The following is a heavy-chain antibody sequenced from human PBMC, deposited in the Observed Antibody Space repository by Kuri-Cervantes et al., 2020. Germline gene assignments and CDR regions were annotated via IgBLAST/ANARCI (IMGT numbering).Heavy chain of an antibody. CDR1: GGSFSGYY. D-gene: IGHD3-16*02. V-gene: IGHV3-7*01. CDR3: ARDFPLGELSFPT. Sequence: ETLSLTCAVYGGSFSGYYWSWIRQAPGKGLEWVTNINQDGSDKYYVDSVKGRFTISRDNAKNSLYLQMNSLRAEDTAVYYCARDFPLGELSFPTWGQGTLVTVSS. J-gene: IGHJ5*02. CDR2: INQDGSDK.